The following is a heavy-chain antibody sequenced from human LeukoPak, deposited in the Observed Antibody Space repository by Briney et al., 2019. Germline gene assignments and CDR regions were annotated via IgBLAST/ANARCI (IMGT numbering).Heavy chain of an antibody. V-gene: IGHV4-39*01. CDR3: ASPPLDYGDYSIDY. CDR1: GVSISSSSYY. J-gene: IGHJ4*01. Sequence: SETLSLTCAVSGVSISSSSYYWGWMRQPPGKGLQWVGSIYYRGNTYYTPPLKSRVTISVDTSKNQFPLKLSSVTAADTAVYYCASPPLDYGDYSIDYWGHGTLVTVSS. D-gene: IGHD4-17*01. CDR2: IYYRGNT.